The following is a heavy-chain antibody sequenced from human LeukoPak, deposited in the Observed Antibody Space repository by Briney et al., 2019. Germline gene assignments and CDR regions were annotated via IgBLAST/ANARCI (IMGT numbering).Heavy chain of an antibody. CDR2: IYTSGST. D-gene: IGHD3-16*01. V-gene: IGHV4-4*09. J-gene: IGHJ5*02. CDR3: ARHPLGYDYNWFDP. CDR1: GGSISSYY. Sequence: SETLSLTCTVSGGSISSYYWSWIRQPPGKGLEGMGYIYTSGSTNYNPSLKSRVTISVDTSKNQFSLKLSSVTAADTAVYYCARHPLGYDYNWFDPWGQGTLVTVSS.